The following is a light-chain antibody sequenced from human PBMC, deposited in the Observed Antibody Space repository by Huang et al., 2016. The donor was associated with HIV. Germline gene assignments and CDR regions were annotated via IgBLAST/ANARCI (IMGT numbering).Light chain of an antibody. CDR3: QQLNHYPPT. J-gene: IGKJ2*01. CDR2: AAS. V-gene: IGKV1-9*01. Sequence: IQLTQSPPSLSASVGDRVTITCRASQGINSYLAWYQQKQGQPPKLLVYAASTLQSGVPARFRGSGSRTDFTLTISSLQPEDFATYYCQQLNHYPPTFGQGTNLGIK. CDR1: QGINSY.